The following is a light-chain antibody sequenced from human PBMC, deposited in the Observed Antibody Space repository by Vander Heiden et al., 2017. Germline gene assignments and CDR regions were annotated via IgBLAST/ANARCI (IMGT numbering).Light chain of an antibody. J-gene: IGLJ3*02. CDR2: EVT. CDR1: SSDIGGSNS. Sequence: QSALTQPASVSGSPGQSITISCTGTSSDIGGSNSVSWYQQHPGNAPKLMIYEVTNRPSGVSNRFSGSKSGDTASLTISGLQAEDDADYYCSSYTSGATLVVFGGGTTLTVL. CDR3: SSYTSGATLVV. V-gene: IGLV2-14*01.